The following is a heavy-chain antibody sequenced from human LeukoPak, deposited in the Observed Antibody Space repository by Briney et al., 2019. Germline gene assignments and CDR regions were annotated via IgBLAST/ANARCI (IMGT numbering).Heavy chain of an antibody. J-gene: IGHJ4*02. V-gene: IGHV3-21*01. CDR3: ARVGYYYDSSGYYTY. CDR2: ISSSSSYI. CDR1: GFTFSSYS. D-gene: IGHD3-22*01. Sequence: PGGSLRLSCAASGFTFSSYSMNWVRQAPGKGLEWVSSISSSSSYIYYADSVKGRFTISRDNAKNSLYLQMNSLRAEDTAVYYCARVGYYYDSSGYYTYWGQGTLVTVSS.